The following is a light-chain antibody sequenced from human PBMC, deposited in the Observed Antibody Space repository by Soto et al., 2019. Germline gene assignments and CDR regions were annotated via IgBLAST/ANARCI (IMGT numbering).Light chain of an antibody. CDR3: QYCWSAPFT. Sequence: DIQMTQSPSSLSASVGDRVTITCRASQGIANYLAWYQQKTGKVPKLLIYAAATLHSGVPSRFSGSGSGTDFTLTISSLQPEDVATYYCQYCWSAPFTFCGGTKLEIK. V-gene: IGKV1-27*01. CDR2: AAA. CDR1: QGIANY. J-gene: IGKJ4*01.